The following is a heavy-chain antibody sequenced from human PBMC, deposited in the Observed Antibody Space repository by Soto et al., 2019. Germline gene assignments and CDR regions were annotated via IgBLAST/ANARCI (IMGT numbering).Heavy chain of an antibody. Sequence: RASVKVSCKASGYTFTSYGISWVRQAPGQGLEWMGWISAYNGNTNYAQKLQGRVTMTTDTSTSTAYMELRSLRSDDTAVYYCARDQGSYYYYYYYGMDVWGQGTTVTVSS. J-gene: IGHJ6*02. V-gene: IGHV1-18*01. CDR1: GYTFTSYG. CDR2: ISAYNGNT. D-gene: IGHD3-10*01. CDR3: ARDQGSYYYYYYYGMDV.